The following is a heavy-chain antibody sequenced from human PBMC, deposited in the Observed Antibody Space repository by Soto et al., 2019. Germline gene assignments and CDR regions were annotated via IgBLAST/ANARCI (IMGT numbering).Heavy chain of an antibody. D-gene: IGHD3-10*01. J-gene: IGHJ4*02. V-gene: IGHV3-23*01. Sequence: GGSLRLSCAASGFTFSSYAMSWVRQAPGKGLEWVSAISGSGGSTYYADSGKGRFTISRDNSKNTLYLQMNSLRAEDTAVYYCAKDGSVGAYYYGSGSYYNYWGQGTLVTVSS. CDR3: AKDGSVGAYYYGSGSYYNY. CDR1: GFTFSSYA. CDR2: ISGSGGST.